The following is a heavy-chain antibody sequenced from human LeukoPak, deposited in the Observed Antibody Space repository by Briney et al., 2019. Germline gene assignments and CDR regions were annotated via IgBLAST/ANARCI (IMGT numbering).Heavy chain of an antibody. D-gene: IGHD2-8*01. CDR2: ISFDGSIE. V-gene: IGHV3-30-3*01. J-gene: IGHJ4*02. CDR1: GFTFSSYA. CDR3: AKEGYCTNGVCYTVDY. Sequence: GRSLRLSCVASGFTFSSYAMHWVRQAPGKGLEWVAGISFDGSIEVYADSVKGRFTISRDNSKNTLYLQMNSLRAEDTAVYYCAKEGYCTNGVCYTVDYWGQGTLVTVSS.